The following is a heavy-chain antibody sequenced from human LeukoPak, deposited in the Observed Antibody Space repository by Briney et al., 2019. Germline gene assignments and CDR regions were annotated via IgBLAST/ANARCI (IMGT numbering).Heavy chain of an antibody. D-gene: IGHD3-10*01. J-gene: IGHJ5*02. Sequence: PSETLSLTCAVYGGSFSGFYWSWVRQPPGKGLGWIGEINHSGSTHYNPSFKSRVTILVDTSRNQFSLKLTSVTAADTAVYYCARGPDSGSHFAWFDPWGQGTLVTVSS. V-gene: IGHV4-34*01. CDR2: INHSGST. CDR1: GGSFSGFY. CDR3: ARGPDSGSHFAWFDP.